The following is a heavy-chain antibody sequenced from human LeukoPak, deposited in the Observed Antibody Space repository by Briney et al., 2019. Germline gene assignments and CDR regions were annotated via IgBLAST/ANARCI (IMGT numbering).Heavy chain of an antibody. CDR3: AREGSYYDILTGYYRINYFDY. CDR2: ISSSGSTI. J-gene: IGHJ4*02. D-gene: IGHD3-9*01. V-gene: IGHV3-48*03. Sequence: ISSSGSTIYYADSVKGRFTISRDNAKNSLYLQMNSLRAEDTAVYYCAREGSYYDILTGYYRINYFDYWGQGTLVTVSS.